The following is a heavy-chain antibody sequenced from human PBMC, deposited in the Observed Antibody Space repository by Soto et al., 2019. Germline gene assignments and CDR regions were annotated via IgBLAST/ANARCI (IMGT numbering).Heavy chain of an antibody. CDR2: FDPEDGET. J-gene: IGHJ3*02. Sequence: ASVKVSCKVSGYTLTELSMHWVRQAPGKGLEWMGGFDPEDGETIYAQKFQGRVTMTEDTSTDTAYMELSSLRSEDTAVYYCATPTGRYYDSSAYYGPAAFDIWGQGTMVTVSS. CDR1: GYTLTELS. D-gene: IGHD3-22*01. CDR3: ATPTGRYYDSSAYYGPAAFDI. V-gene: IGHV1-24*01.